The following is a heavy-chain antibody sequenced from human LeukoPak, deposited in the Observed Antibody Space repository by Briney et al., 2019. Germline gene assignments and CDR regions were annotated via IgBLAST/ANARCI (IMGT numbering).Heavy chain of an antibody. V-gene: IGHV4-34*01. J-gene: IGHJ5*02. CDR3: ARRYNWNRSWFDP. CDR1: GGSFSGYY. Sequence: SETLSLTCAVYGGSFSGYYWSWIRQPPGKGLEWIGEINHSGSTSYNPSLKSRVTISVDTSKNQFSLKLSSVTAADTAVYYCARRYNWNRSWFDPWGQGTLVTVSS. CDR2: INHSGST. D-gene: IGHD1-20*01.